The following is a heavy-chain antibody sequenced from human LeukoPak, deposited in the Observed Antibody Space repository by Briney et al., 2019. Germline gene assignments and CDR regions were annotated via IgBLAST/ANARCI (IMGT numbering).Heavy chain of an antibody. CDR2: INWNSDSI. CDR3: AKGRGWEASYYYYYMDV. J-gene: IGHJ6*03. D-gene: IGHD1-26*01. V-gene: IGHV3-9*01. Sequence: QSGGSLRLSCAVSGFTFDDYAMHWVRQVPGKGLEWVSAINWNSDSIGYADSVKGRFTISRDNSKNTLYLQMNSLRAEDTAVYYCAKGRGWEASYYYYYMDVWGKGTTVTISS. CDR1: GFTFDDYA.